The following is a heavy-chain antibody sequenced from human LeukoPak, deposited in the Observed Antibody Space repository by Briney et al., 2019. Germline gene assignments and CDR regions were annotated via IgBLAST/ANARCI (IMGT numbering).Heavy chain of an antibody. J-gene: IGHJ3*02. D-gene: IGHD1-26*01. V-gene: IGHV3-7*01. CDR3: ARDPTCGIDAFDI. CDR1: GFSFSSYW. Sequence: GGSLRLSCAASGFSFSSYWMTWVRQAPGKGLEWVANINQDGSDKPYVDSVKGRFTISRDNAKNSLYLQMNSLRAEDTAVYYCARDPTCGIDAFDIWGQGTMVTVSS. CDR2: INQDGSDK.